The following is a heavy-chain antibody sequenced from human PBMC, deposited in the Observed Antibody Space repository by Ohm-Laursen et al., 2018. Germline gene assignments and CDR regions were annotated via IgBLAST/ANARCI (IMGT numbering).Heavy chain of an antibody. V-gene: IGHV3-7*01. Sequence: SLRLSCAASGFTFSKYWMIWVRQAPGKGLEWVAHINQDGNEKYYADSVKGRFTISRDNSKNTLYLQMNSLRAEDTAVYYCAREIQGYFDYWGQGTLVTVSS. CDR3: AREIQGYFDY. CDR1: GFTFSKYW. CDR2: INQDGNEK. J-gene: IGHJ4*02.